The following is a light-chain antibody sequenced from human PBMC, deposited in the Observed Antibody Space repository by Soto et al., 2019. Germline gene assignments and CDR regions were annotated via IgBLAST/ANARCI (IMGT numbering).Light chain of an antibody. Sequence: AIQMTQSPSSLSASVGDRVTITCRASQGIRNDLGWYQQKPGKAPKLLIYAASSLQSGGPSRFSRSGSGTDFTLTISSLQPEDFATYYCLQDYNYPLTFGGGTKVEIK. V-gene: IGKV1-6*01. CDR3: LQDYNYPLT. CDR2: AAS. J-gene: IGKJ4*01. CDR1: QGIRND.